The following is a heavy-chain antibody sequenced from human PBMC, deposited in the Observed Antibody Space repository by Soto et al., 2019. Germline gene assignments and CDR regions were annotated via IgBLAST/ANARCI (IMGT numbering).Heavy chain of an antibody. V-gene: IGHV4-59*01. Sequence: SETLSLTCTVSGGSISSYYWSWIRQPPGKGLEWIGYIYYSGSTNYNPSLKSRVTISRDNSKNTLYLQMNSLRAEDTAVYYCAKADLEWDWGGSCFDPWGQGTLVTVSS. J-gene: IGHJ5*02. CDR2: IYYSGST. CDR1: GGSISSYY. CDR3: AKADLEWDWGGSCFDP. D-gene: IGHD2-21*01.